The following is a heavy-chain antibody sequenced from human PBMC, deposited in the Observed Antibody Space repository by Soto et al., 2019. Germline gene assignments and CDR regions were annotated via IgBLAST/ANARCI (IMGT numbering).Heavy chain of an antibody. CDR1: GYSFSNYW. J-gene: IGHJ4*02. V-gene: IGHV5-51*01. CDR2: IYPGDSDT. Sequence: PGESLKISCKGSGYSFSNYWIGWVRQMPGKGLEWMGMIYPGDSDTRYSPSLRGQVTISADKSISTAYLQWSSLKASDTAMYYCASQHLSSSWYFDYWGQGTLVTVSS. CDR3: ASQHLSSSWYFDY. D-gene: IGHD6-13*01.